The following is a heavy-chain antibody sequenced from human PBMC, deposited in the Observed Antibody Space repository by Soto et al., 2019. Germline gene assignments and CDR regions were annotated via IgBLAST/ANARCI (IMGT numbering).Heavy chain of an antibody. Sequence: GGSLRLSCAASGFTFSSYAMHWVRQAPGKGLEWVAVISYDGSNKYYADSVKGRFTISRDNSKNTLYLQMNSLRAEDTAVYYCAKDRLYVRLGVCLDYWGQGTLVTVSS. V-gene: IGHV3-30-3*01. D-gene: IGHD3-16*01. J-gene: IGHJ4*02. CDR1: GFTFSSYA. CDR3: AKDRLYVRLGVCLDY. CDR2: ISYDGSNK.